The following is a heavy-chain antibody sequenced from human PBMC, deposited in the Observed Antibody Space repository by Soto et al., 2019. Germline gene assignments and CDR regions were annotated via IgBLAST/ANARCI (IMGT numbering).Heavy chain of an antibody. J-gene: IGHJ4*02. CDR3: AHSRWRGQPTTYYYDSSGYYYPYYFDY. CDR2: IYWDDDK. CDR1: GFSLSTSGVG. V-gene: IGHV2-5*02. Sequence: SGPTLVKPTQTLTLTCTFSGFSLSTSGVGVGWIRQPPGKALEWLALIYWDDDKRYSPSLKSRLTITKDTSKNQVVLTMTNMDPVDTATYYCAHSRWRGQPTTYYYDSSGYYYPYYFDYWGQGTLVTVSS. D-gene: IGHD3-22*01.